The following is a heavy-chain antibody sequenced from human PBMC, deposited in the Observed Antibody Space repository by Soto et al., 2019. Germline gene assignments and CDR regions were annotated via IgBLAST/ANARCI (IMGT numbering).Heavy chain of an antibody. D-gene: IGHD5-12*01. CDR1: CGSISSGGYS. CDR2: IYHSGST. CDR3: AAGEDGYNLAY. J-gene: IGHJ4*02. Sequence: PSETLSLTCAVSCGSISSGGYSWSWIRQPPGKGLEWIGYIYHSGSTYYNPSLKSRVTISVDRSKNQFSLKLSSVTAADPAVYYCAAGEDGYNLAYWGQGTLVTVSS. V-gene: IGHV4-30-2*01.